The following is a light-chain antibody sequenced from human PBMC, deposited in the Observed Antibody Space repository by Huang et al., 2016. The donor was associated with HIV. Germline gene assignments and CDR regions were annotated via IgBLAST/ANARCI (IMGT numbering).Light chain of an antibody. Sequence: DIQMTQSPSSRSASVGDRVTITCRASQGIGNSLAWYQQKPEKAPRLLLYATSRLESGVPSRFSGSGSGTHYTLTISTRQPEDIASYYCQQYHGIPWTFGQGTKVEIK. V-gene: IGKV1-NL1*01. CDR2: ATS. CDR1: QGIGNS. CDR3: QQYHGIPWT. J-gene: IGKJ1*01.